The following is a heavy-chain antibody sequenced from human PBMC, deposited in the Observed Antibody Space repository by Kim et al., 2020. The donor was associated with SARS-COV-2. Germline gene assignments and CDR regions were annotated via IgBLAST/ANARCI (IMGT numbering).Heavy chain of an antibody. CDR3: AKHLGYCSSTSCYVNWFDP. CDR1: GFTFSSYA. Sequence: GGSLRLSCAASGFTFSSYAMSWVRQAPGKGLEWVSAISGSGGSTYYADSVKGRFTISRDNSKNTLYLQMNSLRAEDTAVYYCAKHLGYCSSTSCYVNWFDPWGQGTLVTVSS. CDR2: ISGSGGST. V-gene: IGHV3-23*01. J-gene: IGHJ5*02. D-gene: IGHD2-2*01.